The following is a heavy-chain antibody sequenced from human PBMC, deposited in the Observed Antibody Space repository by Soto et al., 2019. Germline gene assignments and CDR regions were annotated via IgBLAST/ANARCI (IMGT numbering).Heavy chain of an antibody. CDR3: ARDSLLTTVTTLDY. D-gene: IGHD4-17*01. CDR2: INHSGST. Sequence: PSETLSLTCAVYGGSFSGYYWSWIRQPPGKGLEWIGEINHSGSTNYNPSLKSRVTISVDTSKNQFSLKLSSVTAADTAVYYCARDSLLTTVTTLDYWGQGTLVTVSS. CDR1: GGSFSGYY. V-gene: IGHV4-34*01. J-gene: IGHJ4*02.